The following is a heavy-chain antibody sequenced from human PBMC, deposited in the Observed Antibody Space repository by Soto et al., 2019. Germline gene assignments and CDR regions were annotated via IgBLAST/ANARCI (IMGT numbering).Heavy chain of an antibody. CDR2: INVSDGST. J-gene: IGHJ5*02. CDR1: GYPSTSYY. V-gene: IGHV1-46*01. CDR3: AREAAVAGTAFDH. Sequence: ASVKVSCKASGYPSTSYYLHWVRQAPGQGPEWMGRINVSDGSTRYAQNFQGRVTMTRDTSTTTVYMELSPLRSDDTAVYYCAREAAVAGTAFDHWGQGTLVTVSS. D-gene: IGHD6-19*01.